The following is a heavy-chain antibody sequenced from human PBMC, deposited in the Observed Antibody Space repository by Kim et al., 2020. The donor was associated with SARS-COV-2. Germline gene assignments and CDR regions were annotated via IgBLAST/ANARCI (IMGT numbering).Heavy chain of an antibody. V-gene: IGHV3-30*01. Sequence: YADSVKGRFTIARDNSKNTLYLQMNSLRAEATDVYYCATYSGSYWGPFSYWGQGTLVTVSS. J-gene: IGHJ4*02. CDR3: ATYSGSYWGPFSY. D-gene: IGHD1-26*01.